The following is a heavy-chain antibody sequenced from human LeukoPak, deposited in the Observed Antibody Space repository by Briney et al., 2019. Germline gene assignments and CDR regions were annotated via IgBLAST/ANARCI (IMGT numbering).Heavy chain of an antibody. CDR2: IYPGDSDT. D-gene: IGHD4-17*01. CDR1: GYSVTSYW. CDR3: ARHGDGDYENFDY. Sequence: GESLKISCKGSGYSVTSYWIGWVRQMPGKGLEWMGIIYPGDSDTRYSPSFQGQVTLSADKSISTAYLQWSSLKASGTAMYYCARHGDGDYENFDYWGQGTLVTVSS. J-gene: IGHJ4*02. V-gene: IGHV5-51*01.